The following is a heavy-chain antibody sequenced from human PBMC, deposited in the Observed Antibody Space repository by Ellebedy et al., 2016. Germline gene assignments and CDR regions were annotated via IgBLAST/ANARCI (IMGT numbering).Heavy chain of an antibody. V-gene: IGHV4-34*01. J-gene: IGHJ6*02. CDR1: GGSFSGYY. CDR3: AGRFLEWLLQTHYYGMDV. CDR2: LNHRGNT. D-gene: IGHD3-3*01. Sequence: SETLSLXXAVYGGSFSGYYWSWIRQPPGKGLEWIGELNHRGNTNYNTSLKSRVTISADMSKNQVSLKLSSVTAADTAVYYCAGRFLEWLLQTHYYGMDVWGQGTTVTVSS.